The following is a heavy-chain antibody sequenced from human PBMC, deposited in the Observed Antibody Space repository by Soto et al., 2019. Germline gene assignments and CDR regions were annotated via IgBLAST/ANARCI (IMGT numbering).Heavy chain of an antibody. Sequence: EVQLVESGGGLVQPGGSLRLSCAASGFTFSTYWMHWVRQAPGKGLVWVSRINGDGSSTSYADSVKGRFTISRDNAKNPLYLHMHRLRPEDTAVYYCARGYCSGVSCPPGGMDLWGQGTTVTVSS. D-gene: IGHD2-15*01. V-gene: IGHV3-74*01. CDR3: ARGYCSGVSCPPGGMDL. CDR2: INGDGSST. J-gene: IGHJ6*02. CDR1: GFTFSTYW.